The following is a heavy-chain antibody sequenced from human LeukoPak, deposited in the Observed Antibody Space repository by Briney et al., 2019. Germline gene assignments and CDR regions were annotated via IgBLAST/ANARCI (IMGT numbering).Heavy chain of an antibody. V-gene: IGHV4-39*01. Sequence: SETLSLTCTVSGGSISRTGYYWGWIRQPPGKRLEWIGSIYYNGNIYYNPSLKSRVTISVDTAKNQLSLKLTSVTDADTAVYYCARHADSGFGELAFDYWGQGTLVTVSS. CDR3: ARHADSGFGELAFDY. CDR1: GGSISRTGYY. J-gene: IGHJ4*02. D-gene: IGHD3-10*01. CDR2: IYYNGNI.